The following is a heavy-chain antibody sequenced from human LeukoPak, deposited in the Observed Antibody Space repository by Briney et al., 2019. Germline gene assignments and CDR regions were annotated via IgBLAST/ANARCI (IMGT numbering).Heavy chain of an antibody. J-gene: IGHJ6*02. V-gene: IGHV3-30-3*01. Sequence: GGSLRLSCAASGFTLSSYAMHWVRQAPGKGLEWVAVISYDGSNKYYADSVKGRFTISIGNSKNTLYLQMNSLRAEDTAVYYCARGAAHPSPYYYYYYGMDVWGQGTTVTVSS. D-gene: IGHD6-6*01. CDR1: GFTLSSYA. CDR2: ISYDGSNK. CDR3: ARGAAHPSPYYYYYYGMDV.